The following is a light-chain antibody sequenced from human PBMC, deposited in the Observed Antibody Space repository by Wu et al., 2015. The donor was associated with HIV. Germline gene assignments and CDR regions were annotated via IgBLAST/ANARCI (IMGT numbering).Light chain of an antibody. Sequence: ASLSCRASQIVSGNFLAWYQQRPGQAPRLLIYGASTRATGIPDRFSGDGSGTDFTLTISSLEPEDFAVYYCQQRSNWPYSFGQGTKLEIK. V-gene: IGKV3D-20*02. J-gene: IGKJ2*03. CDR3: QQRSNWPYS. CDR2: GAS. CDR1: QIVSGNF.